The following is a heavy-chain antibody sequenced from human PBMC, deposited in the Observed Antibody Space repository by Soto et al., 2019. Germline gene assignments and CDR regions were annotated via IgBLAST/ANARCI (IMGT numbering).Heavy chain of an antibody. D-gene: IGHD3-9*01. CDR1: GFTFGSYG. CDR3: ARDLPTYYDILTGSQGAFDI. V-gene: IGHV3-7*05. CDR2: IKQDGSEK. Sequence: GGSQRVSCAAAGFTFGSYGKSWVRQDPGKGLEWVANIKQDGSEKYYVDSVKGRFTISRDNAKNSLYLQMNSLRAEDTAVYYCARDLPTYYDILTGSQGAFDIWGQGTMVTVSS. J-gene: IGHJ3*02.